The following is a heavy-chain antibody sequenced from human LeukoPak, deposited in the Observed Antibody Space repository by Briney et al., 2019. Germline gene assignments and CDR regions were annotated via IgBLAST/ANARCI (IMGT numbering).Heavy chain of an antibody. CDR1: GYTFTGYY. CDR3: ATPYGIVGADDAFDI. J-gene: IGHJ3*02. CDR2: INPNSGGT. Sequence: ASVKVSCKASGYTFTGYYMHWVRQAPGQGLEWMGWINPNSGGTNYAQKFQGRVTMTRDTSISTAYMELSSLRSEDTAVYYCATPYGIVGADDAFDIWGQGTMVTVSS. V-gene: IGHV1-2*02. D-gene: IGHD1-26*01.